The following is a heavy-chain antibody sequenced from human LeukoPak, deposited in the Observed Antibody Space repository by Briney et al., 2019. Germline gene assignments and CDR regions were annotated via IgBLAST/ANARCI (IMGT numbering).Heavy chain of an antibody. CDR1: GFTFSSYA. Sequence: GGSLRLSCAASGFTFSSYAMHWVRQAPGKGLEWVAVISYDGSNKYYADSVKGRFTISRDNSKNTLYLQMNSLRAEDTAVYYCARDPIDYYDSSGYYFDYWGQGTLVTVSS. CDR3: ARDPIDYYDSSGYYFDY. V-gene: IGHV3-30-3*01. CDR2: ISYDGSNK. J-gene: IGHJ4*02. D-gene: IGHD3-22*01.